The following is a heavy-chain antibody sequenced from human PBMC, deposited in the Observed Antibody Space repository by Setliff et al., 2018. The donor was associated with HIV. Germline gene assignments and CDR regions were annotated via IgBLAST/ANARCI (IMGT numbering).Heavy chain of an antibody. D-gene: IGHD2-2*01. V-gene: IGHV4-34*09. CDR3: AREGPFHQTTHTSNFFVDY. J-gene: IGHJ4*01. CDR2: IDHNGVT. CDR1: GDSFSGFY. Sequence: TLSLTCDLYGDSFSGFYWGWIRQPPGKGLEWVGHIDHNGVTAYSPSLKSRVTISVDMSKRQFSLKITSLTAAGTAVYYCAREGPFHQTTHTSNFFVDYWGQGALVTV.